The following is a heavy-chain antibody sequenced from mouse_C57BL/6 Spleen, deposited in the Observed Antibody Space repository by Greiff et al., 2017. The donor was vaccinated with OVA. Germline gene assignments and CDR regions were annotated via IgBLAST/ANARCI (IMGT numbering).Heavy chain of an antibody. V-gene: IGHV1-26*01. Sequence: EVQLQQSGPELVKPGASVKISCKASGYTFTDYYMNWVKQSHGKSLEWIGDINPNNGGTSYNQKFKGKATLTVDKSSSTAYMELRSLTSEDSAVYYCARFYYGSSYGYWYFDVWGTGTTVTVSS. CDR1: GYTFTDYY. D-gene: IGHD1-1*01. J-gene: IGHJ1*03. CDR3: ARFYYGSSYGYWYFDV. CDR2: INPNNGGT.